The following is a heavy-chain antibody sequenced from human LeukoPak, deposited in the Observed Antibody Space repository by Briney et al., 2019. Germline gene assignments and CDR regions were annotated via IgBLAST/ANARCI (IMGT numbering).Heavy chain of an antibody. CDR2: IFYSGST. Sequence: SETLSLTCTVSSGSLSSYYWSWIRQPPGKGLEWIGYIFYSGSTNYNPSLKSRVTISVDTSKNQFSLGLSSVTAADTAVYYCARGPTPYYLDCWGQGTLVTVSS. CDR1: SGSLSSYY. J-gene: IGHJ4*02. D-gene: IGHD4-17*01. CDR3: ARGPTPYYLDC. V-gene: IGHV4-59*01.